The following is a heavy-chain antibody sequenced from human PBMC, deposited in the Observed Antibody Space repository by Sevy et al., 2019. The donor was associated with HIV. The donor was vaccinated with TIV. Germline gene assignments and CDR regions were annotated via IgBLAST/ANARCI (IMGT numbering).Heavy chain of an antibody. V-gene: IGHV6-1*01. Sequence: SQTLSLTCTISGDSVSSTSVAWNWIRQSPSRGLEWLGRTYYRSKWYNDYALSVKNRIIISPDTSKNQLSLQLNSVTPEDTAVYYCARAITIFGLTIMLDPWGLGTLVTVSS. D-gene: IGHD3-3*01. CDR1: GDSVSSTSVA. J-gene: IGHJ5*02. CDR2: TYYRSKWYN. CDR3: ARAITIFGLTIMLDP.